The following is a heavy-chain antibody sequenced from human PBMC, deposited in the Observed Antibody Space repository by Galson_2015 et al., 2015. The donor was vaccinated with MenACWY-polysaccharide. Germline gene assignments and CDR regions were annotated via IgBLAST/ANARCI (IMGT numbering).Heavy chain of an antibody. Sequence: SVKVSCKASGYTFTSYGISWVRQAPGQGLEWMGWISGYNDNTNYAQKVQGRVTMTTDTSTRTDYMELRSLRSDDTAVYYCARDCTKYGRGSGQLDYGCQGTLVTVSS. CDR3: ARDCTKYGRGSGQLDY. CDR2: ISGYNDNT. V-gene: IGHV1-18*01. CDR1: GYTFTSYG. J-gene: IGHJ4*02. D-gene: IGHD3-10*01.